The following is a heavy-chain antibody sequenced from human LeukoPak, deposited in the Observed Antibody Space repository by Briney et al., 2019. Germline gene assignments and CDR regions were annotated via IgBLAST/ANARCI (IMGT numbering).Heavy chain of an antibody. V-gene: IGHV1-69*02. D-gene: IGHD2-15*01. J-gene: IGHJ6*02. CDR2: IIPILGIA. CDR3: ARVTSGGDYYGMDV. CDR1: GGTFSSYT. Sequence: ASVKVSCKASGGTFSSYTISWVRQPPGQGLEWMGRIIPILGIANYAQKFQGRVTITADKSTSTAYMELSSLRSEDTAVYYCARVTSGGDYYGMDVWGQGTTVTVSS.